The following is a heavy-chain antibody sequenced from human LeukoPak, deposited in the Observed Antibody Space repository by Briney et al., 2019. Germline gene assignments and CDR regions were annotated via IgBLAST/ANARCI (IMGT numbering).Heavy chain of an antibody. J-gene: IGHJ3*02. CDR1: GITVSSNY. Sequence: GGSLRLSCAASGITVSSNYMSWVRQAPGKGLEWVSVIYSGGSTYYADSVKGRFTISGDNSKNTLYLQMNRLRAEDTAVYYCAREGLAEGGAFDIWGQGTMVTVSS. D-gene: IGHD1-26*01. CDR2: IYSGGST. CDR3: AREGLAEGGAFDI. V-gene: IGHV3-66*01.